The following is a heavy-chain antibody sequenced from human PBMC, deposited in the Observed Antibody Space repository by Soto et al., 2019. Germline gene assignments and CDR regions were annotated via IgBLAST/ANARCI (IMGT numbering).Heavy chain of an antibody. CDR3: ARGDYYDSSGFFDY. V-gene: IGHV4-59*01. CDR2: IYYSGST. Sequence: SETLSLTCTVSGGSISSYYWSWIRQPPGKGLEWIGYIYYSGSTNYNPSLKSRVTISVDTSKNQFSLKLSSVTAADTAVYYCARGDYYDSSGFFDYWGQGTLVTVSS. J-gene: IGHJ4*02. D-gene: IGHD3-22*01. CDR1: GGSISSYY.